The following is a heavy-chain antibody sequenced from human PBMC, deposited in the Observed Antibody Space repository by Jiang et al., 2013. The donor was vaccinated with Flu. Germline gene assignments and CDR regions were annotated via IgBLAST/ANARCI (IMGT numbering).Heavy chain of an antibody. CDR3: AKDRDYGGNGFFDY. CDR2: ISYDGSNK. J-gene: IGHJ4*02. CDR1: GFTFSSYG. Sequence: SCAASGFTFSSYGMHWVRQAPGKGLEWVAVISYDGSNKYYADSVKGRFTISRDNSKNTLYLQMNSLRAEDTAVYYCAKDRDYGGNGFFDYWGQGTLVTVSS. V-gene: IGHV3-30*18. D-gene: IGHD4-23*01.